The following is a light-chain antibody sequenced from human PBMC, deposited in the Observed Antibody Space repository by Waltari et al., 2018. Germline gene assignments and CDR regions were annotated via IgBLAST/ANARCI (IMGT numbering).Light chain of an antibody. CDR3: MQALQTPWT. Sequence: DIVMTQSPLSLPVTPGEPASIASRSRQSLLHSNGYNYLDWYLQKPGQSPQLLIYLGANRASGVPDRFSGSGSGTDFTLKSSRVEAEDVGVYYCMQALQTPWTFGQGTKVEIK. CDR2: LGA. V-gene: IGKV2-28*01. CDR1: QSLLHSNGYNY. J-gene: IGKJ1*01.